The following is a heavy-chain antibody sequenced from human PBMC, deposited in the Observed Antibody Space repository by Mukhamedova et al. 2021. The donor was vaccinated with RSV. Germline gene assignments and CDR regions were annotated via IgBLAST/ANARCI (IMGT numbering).Heavy chain of an antibody. V-gene: IGHV3-30*18. D-gene: IGHD1-26*01. J-gene: IGHJ6*03. CDR2: ISYDGSNK. CDR3: AKDGVGAYYYYYMDV. Sequence: GLEWVAVISYDGSNKYYADSVKGRFIISRDNSKNTLYLQMNSLRAEDTAVYYCAKDGVGAYYYYYMDVWGKGTTVTVSS.